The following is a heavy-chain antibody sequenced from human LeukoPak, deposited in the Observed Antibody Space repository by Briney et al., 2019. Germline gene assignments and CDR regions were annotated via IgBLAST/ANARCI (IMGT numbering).Heavy chain of an antibody. J-gene: IGHJ4*02. Sequence: GRSLRLSCAASGFTFSSYAMHWVRQAPGKGLEWVAVISYDGSNKYYADSVKGRFTISRDNSKNTLYLQMNSLRAEDTAVYYCAKDRMRQQLRGFDYWGQGTLVTVSS. CDR2: ISYDGSNK. V-gene: IGHV3-30-3*01. CDR3: AKDRMRQQLRGFDY. D-gene: IGHD6-13*01. CDR1: GFTFSSYA.